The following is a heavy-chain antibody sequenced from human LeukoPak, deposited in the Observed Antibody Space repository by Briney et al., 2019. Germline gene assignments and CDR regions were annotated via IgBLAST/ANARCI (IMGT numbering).Heavy chain of an antibody. CDR3: ARGPPGYYDSSGYYSGVDY. V-gene: IGHV3-74*01. CDR2: INSDGSST. Sequence: GGSLRLSCAASGFTFSSYSMNWVRQAPGEGLVWVSRINSDGSSTSYADSVKGRFTISRDNAKNTLYLQMNSLRAEDTAVYYCARGPPGYYDSSGYYSGVDYWGQGTLVTVSS. J-gene: IGHJ4*02. CDR1: GFTFSSYS. D-gene: IGHD3-22*01.